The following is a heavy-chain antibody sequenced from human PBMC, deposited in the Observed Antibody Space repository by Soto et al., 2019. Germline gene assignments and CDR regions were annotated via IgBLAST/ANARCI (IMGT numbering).Heavy chain of an antibody. J-gene: IGHJ6*02. D-gene: IGHD6-6*01. Sequence: SETLSRTCAVYGGSFSGYYWSWIRQTPGKGLEWIGEIYHSGSTNYNPSLKSRVTISVDTSKNQFSLKLRSVTAADTAVYYCARGYGQVVRTPLDVWGQGTTVTGSS. V-gene: IGHV4-34*01. CDR2: IYHSGST. CDR1: GGSFSGYY. CDR3: ARGYGQVVRTPLDV.